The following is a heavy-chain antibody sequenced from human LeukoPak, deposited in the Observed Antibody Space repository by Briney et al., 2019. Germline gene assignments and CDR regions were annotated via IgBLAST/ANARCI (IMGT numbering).Heavy chain of an antibody. D-gene: IGHD5-12*01. J-gene: IGHJ4*02. CDR1: GFTFDDYA. Sequence: GGSLRLSCEASGFTFDDYAMNWVRQAPGKGLEWVSGISWNSGSVGYADSVKGRFTISRDNAKNSLHLQMNSLRAEDTAFYYCAKGGGSGYDSRRFDSWGQGTLATVSS. V-gene: IGHV3-9*01. CDR3: AKGGGSGYDSRRFDS. CDR2: ISWNSGSV.